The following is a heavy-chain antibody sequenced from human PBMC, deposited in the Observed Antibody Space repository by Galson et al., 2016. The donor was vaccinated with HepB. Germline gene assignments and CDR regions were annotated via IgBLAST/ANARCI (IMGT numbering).Heavy chain of an antibody. CDR3: AKFRGDEHYNHHMYV. D-gene: IGHD3-10*01. J-gene: IGHJ6*03. CDR2: IFGGGVGT. Sequence: SLRLSCAASGFTFSSFAMSWVRQAPGKGLEWVSLIFGGGVGTCYADAVKGRFTISRDNSKKTLYLQMDSLRAEDTATYYCAKFRGDEHYNHHMYVWGKGTTVVVS. CDR1: GFTFSSFA. V-gene: IGHV3-23*01.